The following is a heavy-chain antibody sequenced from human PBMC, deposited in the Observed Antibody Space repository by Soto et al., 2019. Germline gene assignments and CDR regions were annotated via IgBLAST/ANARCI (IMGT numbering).Heavy chain of an antibody. Sequence: SETLSLTCTVSGGSISTSAYYWGWIRQPPGKGLEWIGTIYYSGTSYHNPSLKSRVTISVDTSKNQFSLTLTSVTAADTAVYYCASRVEGLYSGNDRYYFDYWGQGSLVTVSS. J-gene: IGHJ4*02. D-gene: IGHD5-12*01. CDR1: GGSISTSAYY. CDR3: ASRVEGLYSGNDRYYFDY. CDR2: IYYSGTS. V-gene: IGHV4-39*01.